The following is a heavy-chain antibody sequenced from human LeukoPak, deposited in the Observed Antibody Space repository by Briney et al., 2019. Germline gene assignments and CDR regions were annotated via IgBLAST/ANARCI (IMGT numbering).Heavy chain of an antibody. J-gene: IGHJ5*02. CDR3: ARRGGAAEWFDP. Sequence: GESLKISCKGSGYSFATYWIGWVRQTPGKGLEWMGIIYPGDSDTRYSPSFQGQVTISADKSINTAYLRWSSLKASDTAIYYCARRGGAAEWFDPWGQGTLVTVSS. V-gene: IGHV5-51*01. CDR2: IYPGDSDT. D-gene: IGHD2-15*01. CDR1: GYSFATYW.